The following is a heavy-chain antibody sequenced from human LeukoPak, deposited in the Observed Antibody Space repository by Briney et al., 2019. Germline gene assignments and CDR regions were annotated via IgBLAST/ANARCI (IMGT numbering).Heavy chain of an antibody. D-gene: IGHD2-21*01. J-gene: IGHJ4*02. CDR3: ARGMPVYTGSYSDY. CDR2: IYHSGSA. V-gene: IGHV4-38-2*02. Sequence: SETLSLTCTVSGYSISSGYYWGWIRQPPGKGLEWIGSIYHSGSAYFNPSLQSRVTISVDTSRNHFSLKLSSVTAADTAVYYCARGMPVYTGSYSDYWGQGTLVTVSS. CDR1: GYSISSGYY.